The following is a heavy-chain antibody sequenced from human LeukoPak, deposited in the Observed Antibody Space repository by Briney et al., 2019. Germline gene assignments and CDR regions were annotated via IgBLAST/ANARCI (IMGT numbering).Heavy chain of an antibody. CDR2: ITAHNGYT. D-gene: IGHD4-11*01. CDR3: ARSYCSSYSCVNKWFDP. Sequence: GASVKVTFKASGYTFSTFGISWLRQAPGQGPEWMGWITAHNGYTKSPQKFQGRVIMTADTSTTTAYLEVRSLTSNDTAVYFCARSYCSSYSCVNKWFDPWLQGTLVTVSS. V-gene: IGHV1-18*01. CDR1: GYTFSTFG. J-gene: IGHJ5*02.